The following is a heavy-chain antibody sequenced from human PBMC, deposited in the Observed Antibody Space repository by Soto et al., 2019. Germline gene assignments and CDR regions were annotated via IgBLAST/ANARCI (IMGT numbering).Heavy chain of an antibody. V-gene: IGHV3-15*01. J-gene: IGHJ3*02. CDR1: GFTFTNAY. CDR2: LTSKHVGGTT. D-gene: IGHD3-10*01. Sequence: GGSLRLSCAASGFTFTNAYMSGVRQAPGKGVEWVGRLTSKHVGGTTDYTAPVKGRVSISGDDSKNTLYLQMNSLKTEDTAVYYCAASLTAGGFDIWGQGIMVTVSS. CDR3: AASLTAGGFDI.